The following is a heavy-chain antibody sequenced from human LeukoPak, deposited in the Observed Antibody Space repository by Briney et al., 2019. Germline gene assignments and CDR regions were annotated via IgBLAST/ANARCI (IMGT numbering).Heavy chain of an antibody. CDR3: AKFASSSSY. CDR1: GFAFSDYA. Sequence: RWGVLRLSCAASGFAFSDYAMTWVRQAPGKGLEWVSAISGSGGSTYYADSVKGRFTISRDNSKNTLYLQMNSLRAEDTAVYYCAKFASSSSYWGQGTLVTVSS. J-gene: IGHJ4*02. CDR2: ISGSGGST. D-gene: IGHD6-6*01. V-gene: IGHV3-23*01.